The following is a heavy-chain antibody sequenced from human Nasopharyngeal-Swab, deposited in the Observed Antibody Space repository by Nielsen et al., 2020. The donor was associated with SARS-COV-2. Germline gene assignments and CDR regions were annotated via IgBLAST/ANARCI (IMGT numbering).Heavy chain of an antibody. Sequence: SETLSLTCAVYGGSFSGHQWSWVRQPPGKGLEWIGEVNYGGVTNYNPSLKSRVIISVDTSKNQFSLKLKSVTAADTAVYFCARGGEGVEPAPILGLGPYYFYFYMDVWGKGTTVTVSS. CDR2: VNYGGVT. CDR3: ARGGEGVEPAPILGLGPYYFYFYMDV. V-gene: IGHV4-34*01. CDR1: GGSFSGHQ. D-gene: IGHD2-2*01. J-gene: IGHJ6*03.